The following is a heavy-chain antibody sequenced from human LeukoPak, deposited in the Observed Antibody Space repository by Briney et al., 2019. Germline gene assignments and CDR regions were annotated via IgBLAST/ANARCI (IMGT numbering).Heavy chain of an antibody. CDR3: AKGRAWFGELLDFDY. V-gene: IGHV3-7*03. J-gene: IGHJ4*02. D-gene: IGHD3-10*01. Sequence: GGSLRLSCAASGFIFNKYWMTWVRQAPGKGLEWVANIKKDGSQKSYVDSVEGRFTISRDNAQNTLYLQMNSLRAEDTAVYYCAKGRAWFGELLDFDYWGQGTLVTVSS. CDR2: IKKDGSQK. CDR1: GFIFNKYW.